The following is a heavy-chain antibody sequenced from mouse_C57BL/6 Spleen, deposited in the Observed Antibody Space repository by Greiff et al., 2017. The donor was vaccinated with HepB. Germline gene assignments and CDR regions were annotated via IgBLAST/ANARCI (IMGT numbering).Heavy chain of an antibody. CDR1: GYTFTSYW. CDR3: AREDYYGSSFDY. J-gene: IGHJ2*01. Sequence: QVQLQQPGAELVKPGASVKMSCKASGYTFTSYWITWVKQRPGQGLEWIGDIYPGSGSNNYNEKFKSKATLTVDTSSSTAYMQLSSLTSEDSAVYYCAREDYYGSSFDYWGQGTTLTVSS. D-gene: IGHD1-1*01. V-gene: IGHV1-55*01. CDR2: IYPGSGSN.